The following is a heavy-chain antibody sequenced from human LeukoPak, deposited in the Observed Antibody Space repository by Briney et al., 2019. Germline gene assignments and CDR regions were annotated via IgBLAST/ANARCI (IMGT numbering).Heavy chain of an antibody. Sequence: GGSLRLSCAASGFTFSTYWMHWVRQAPGKGLGWVSRIKSDGGTNYADSVKGRFTISRDNAKKTVSLQMNSLRTEETGVYYCARAPSEIGGYYPEYFRHWGQGTLVTVSS. V-gene: IGHV3-74*01. J-gene: IGHJ1*01. D-gene: IGHD3-22*01. CDR3: ARAPSEIGGYYPEYFRH. CDR2: IKSDGGT. CDR1: GFTFSTYW.